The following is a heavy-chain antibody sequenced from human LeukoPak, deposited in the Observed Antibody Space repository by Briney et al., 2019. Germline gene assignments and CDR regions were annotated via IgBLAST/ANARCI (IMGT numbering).Heavy chain of an antibody. CDR2: INPSGGST. V-gene: IGHV1-46*03. J-gene: IGHJ4*02. CDR3: ARASDSSGYYAPQHYFDY. Sequence: ASVKVSCKASGYTFTRFYMHWVRQAPGQGLEWMGIINPSGGSTSYTRKFQGRATMTRDTSTTTVYMELSSLRSEDTAVYYCARASDSSGYYAPQHYFDYWGQGTLSPSPQ. D-gene: IGHD3-22*01. CDR1: GYTFTRFY.